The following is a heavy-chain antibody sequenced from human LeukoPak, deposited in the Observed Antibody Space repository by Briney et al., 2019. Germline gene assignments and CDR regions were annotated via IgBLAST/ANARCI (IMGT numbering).Heavy chain of an antibody. D-gene: IGHD6-19*01. CDR1: GFTFSRYS. Sequence: GGSLRLSCAGSGFTFSRYSMNWFRHAPGEGLERVSSISISSSYIFYADSVKGRFTISRDNANNSLYLQMSSLRAEDTAVYYCARDAQWLVPEGYYFYMDVWGKGTTVTVSS. CDR2: ISISSSYI. V-gene: IGHV3-21*01. CDR3: ARDAQWLVPEGYYFYMDV. J-gene: IGHJ6*03.